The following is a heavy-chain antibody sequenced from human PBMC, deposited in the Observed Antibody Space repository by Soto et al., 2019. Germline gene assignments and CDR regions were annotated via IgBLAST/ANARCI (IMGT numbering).Heavy chain of an antibody. CDR1: GGSISSSTYY. CDR2: MYYTGNK. CDR3: ARRSSSSLGSLFDP. J-gene: IGHJ5*02. V-gene: IGHV4-39*01. D-gene: IGHD6-6*01. Sequence: KPSETLSLTCTVSGGSISSSTYYWDWLRQPPGKGLEWIGAMYYTGNKNYNPSLESRVTMSVDTSKNQFSLKLSSVTPTDTAVYYCARRSSSSLGSLFDPWGRGILVTVSS.